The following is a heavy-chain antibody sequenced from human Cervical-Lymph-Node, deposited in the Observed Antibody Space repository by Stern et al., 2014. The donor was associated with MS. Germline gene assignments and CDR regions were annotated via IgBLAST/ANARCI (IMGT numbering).Heavy chain of an antibody. Sequence: QVQLQESGPGLVKPSGTLSLTCAVSGGSISSRNWWSWVRRPPGKGLEWIGEIDHSGDTGSNPSLKSRVTISVDTSKNQFSLRLRSVTAADTAVYFCARGMLYDSSGYYLFYLDSWGQGTLVAVSS. CDR1: GGSISSRNW. D-gene: IGHD3-22*01. V-gene: IGHV4-4*02. CDR3: ARGMLYDSSGYYLFYLDS. CDR2: IDHSGDT. J-gene: IGHJ4*02.